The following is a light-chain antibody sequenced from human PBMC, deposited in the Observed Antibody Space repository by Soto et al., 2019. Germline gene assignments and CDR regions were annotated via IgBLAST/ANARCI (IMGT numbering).Light chain of an antibody. CDR1: QSVSSY. J-gene: IGKJ5*01. Sequence: IVLTMRPVTLYFTHGEKSTRSCMTSQSVSSYLAWYQQRPGQAPRLLIYDASNRATGIPARFSGSGSGTDFTLTIDNLEPEDFAIYYCQQRKNWPPITSGQGTRPEIK. V-gene: IGKV3-11*01. CDR2: DAS. CDR3: QQRKNWPPIT.